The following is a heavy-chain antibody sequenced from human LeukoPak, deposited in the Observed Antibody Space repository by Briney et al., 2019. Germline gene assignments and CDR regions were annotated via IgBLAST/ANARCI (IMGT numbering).Heavy chain of an antibody. CDR2: ISAYNGNT. CDR1: GYTFTSYG. CDR3: ATLPLRSGSRPYYFDY. J-gene: IGHJ4*02. Sequence: ASVKVSCKASGYTFTSYGISWVRQAPGQGLEWMGWISAYNGNTNYAQKLQGRVTMTTDTSTSTAYMELKSLRSDDTAVYYCATLPLRSGSRPYYFDYWGQGTLVTVSS. V-gene: IGHV1-18*01. D-gene: IGHD3-10*01.